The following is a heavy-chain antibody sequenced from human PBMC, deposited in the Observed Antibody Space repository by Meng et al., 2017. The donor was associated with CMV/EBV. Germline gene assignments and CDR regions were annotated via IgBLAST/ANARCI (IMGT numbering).Heavy chain of an antibody. D-gene: IGHD2-2*02. CDR2: ISAYNGNT. CDR1: G. Sequence: GSSGVRQAPGQGLEWMGWISAYNGNTDYTQKHQGRVTMTTDTSTSTAYMELRSLRSDETAVYYCARVIPSSGYCSSTSCYTSWFDPWGQGALVTVSS. CDR3: ARVIPSSGYCSSTSCYTSWFDP. V-gene: IGHV1-18*01. J-gene: IGHJ5*02.